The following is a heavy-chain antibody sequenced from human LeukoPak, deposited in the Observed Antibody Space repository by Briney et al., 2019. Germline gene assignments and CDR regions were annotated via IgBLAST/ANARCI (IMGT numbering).Heavy chain of an antibody. CDR3: ASSPPSGYDDTYYYYYMDV. CDR2: IIPIFGTA. J-gene: IGHJ6*03. D-gene: IGHD5-12*01. CDR1: GGTFSSYA. V-gene: IGHV1-69*06. Sequence: SVKVSCKASGGTFSSYAISWVRQASGQGLEWMGGIIPIFGTANYAQKFQGRVTITADKSTSTAYMELSSLRSEDTAVYYCASSPPSGYDDTYYYYYMDVWGKGTTVTVSS.